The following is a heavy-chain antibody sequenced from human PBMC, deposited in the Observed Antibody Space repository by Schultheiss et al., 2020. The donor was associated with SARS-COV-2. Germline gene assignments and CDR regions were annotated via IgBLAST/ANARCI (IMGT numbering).Heavy chain of an antibody. CDR2: ISGSGGST. J-gene: IGHJ4*02. D-gene: IGHD3-16*01. V-gene: IGHV3-23*01. Sequence: GESLKISCAASGFTFSSYAMSWVRQAPGKGLEWVSAISGSGGSTYYADSVKGRFTISRDNSKNTLYLQMNSLRAEDTAVYYCTTGFRGGGYWGQGTLVTVSS. CDR3: TTGFRGGGY. CDR1: GFTFSSYA.